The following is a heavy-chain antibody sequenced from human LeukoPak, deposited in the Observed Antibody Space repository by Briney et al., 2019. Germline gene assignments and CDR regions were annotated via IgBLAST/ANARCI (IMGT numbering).Heavy chain of an antibody. CDR2: ISGSGGST. CDR3: AKEEYYYDSSGPNAMDY. J-gene: IGHJ4*02. V-gene: IGHV3-23*01. Sequence: GGSLRLSCAASGFTFSSYAMSWVRQAPGKGLEWVSSISGSGGSTYYADSVKGRFTISRDNSKNTLYLQMNSRRAEDTAVYYCAKEEYYYDSSGPNAMDYWGQGTLVTVSS. D-gene: IGHD3-22*01. CDR1: GFTFSSYA.